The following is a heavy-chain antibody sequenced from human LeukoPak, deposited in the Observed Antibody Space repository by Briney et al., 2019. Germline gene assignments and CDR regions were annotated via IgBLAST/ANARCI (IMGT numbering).Heavy chain of an antibody. D-gene: IGHD1-1*01. Sequence: GGSLRLSCAVSGITFSSAGMDWVRQAPGKGLEWVALIWYDGSQENYADSVKGRFSISRDDSKNTLYLQMNSLRAEDTAVYYCARAASGTKFLSDYWGQGTLVTVSS. CDR2: IWYDGSQE. CDR3: ARAASGTKFLSDY. J-gene: IGHJ4*02. V-gene: IGHV3-33*01. CDR1: GITFSSAG.